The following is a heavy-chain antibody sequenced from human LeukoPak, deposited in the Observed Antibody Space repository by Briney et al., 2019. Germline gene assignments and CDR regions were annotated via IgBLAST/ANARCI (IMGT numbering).Heavy chain of an antibody. V-gene: IGHV4-39*01. CDR3: ARLSVVQYYYGSGSYPGDWYFDR. J-gene: IGHJ2*01. D-gene: IGHD3-10*01. CDR2: IYYSGST. Sequence: SETLSLTCTVSGGSISSSSYYWCWIRQPPGKGLEWIGSIYYSGSTYYNPSLKSRVTISVDTSKNQFSLKLSSVTAADTAVYYCARLSVVQYYYGSGSYPGDWYFDRWGRGTLVTVSS. CDR1: GGSISSSSYY.